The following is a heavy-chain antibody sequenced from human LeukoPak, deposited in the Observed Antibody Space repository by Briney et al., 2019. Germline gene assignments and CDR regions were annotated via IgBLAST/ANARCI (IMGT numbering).Heavy chain of an antibody. V-gene: IGHV1-24*01. CDR3: AREGGRYDFWSGFNYYYYMDV. CDR2: FDPEDGET. D-gene: IGHD3-3*01. Sequence: ASVKVSCKVSGYTLTELSMHWVRQAPGKGLEWMGGFDPEDGETIYAQKFQGRVTMTEDTSTDTVYMELSSLRSEDTAVYYCAREGGRYDFWSGFNYYYYMDVWGKGTTVTVSS. CDR1: GYTLTELS. J-gene: IGHJ6*03.